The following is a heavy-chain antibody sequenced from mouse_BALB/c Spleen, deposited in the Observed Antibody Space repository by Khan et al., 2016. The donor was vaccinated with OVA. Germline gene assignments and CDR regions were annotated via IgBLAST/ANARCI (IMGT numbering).Heavy chain of an antibody. CDR2: INTETGEP. D-gene: IGHD2-2*01. CDR1: GYTFTDYS. V-gene: IGHV9-2-1*01. Sequence: QIQLVQSGPELKKPGETVKISCKASGYTFTDYSMHWVKQAPGKGLKWMGWINTETGEPTYADGFMGRFAFSLETSASTAYLQINNLKNEDMATYFCARGGYDGYYFALDYWGQGTSVTVSS. J-gene: IGHJ4*01. CDR3: ARGGYDGYYFALDY.